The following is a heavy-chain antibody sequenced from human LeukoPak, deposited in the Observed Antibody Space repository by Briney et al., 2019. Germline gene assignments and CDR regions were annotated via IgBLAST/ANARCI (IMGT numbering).Heavy chain of an antibody. CDR3: ARAETPTITMVRDRLNKYYFDY. J-gene: IGHJ4*02. Sequence: ASVKVSCKASGYTFTGYYMHWVRQAPGQGLEWMGWINPNSGGTNYAQKFQGRVTMTRDTSISTAYMELSRLRSDDTAVYYCARAETPTITMVRDRLNKYYFDYWGQGTLVTVSS. CDR2: INPNSGGT. CDR1: GYTFTGYY. D-gene: IGHD3-10*01. V-gene: IGHV1-2*02.